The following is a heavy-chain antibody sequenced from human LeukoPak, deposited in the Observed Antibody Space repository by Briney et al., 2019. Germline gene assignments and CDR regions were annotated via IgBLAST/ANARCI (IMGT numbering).Heavy chain of an antibody. V-gene: IGHV4-30-4*01. CDR3: ARRGYDILTGYYPYYFDY. J-gene: IGHJ4*02. CDR1: GGSISSGDYY. CDR2: IYYSGST. D-gene: IGHD3-9*01. Sequence: PSETLSLTCTVSGGSISSGDYYWSWIRQPPGKGLEWIGYIYYSGSTNYNPSLKSRVTISVDTSKNQFSLKLSSVTAADTAVYYCARRGYDILTGYYPYYFDYWGQGTLVTVS.